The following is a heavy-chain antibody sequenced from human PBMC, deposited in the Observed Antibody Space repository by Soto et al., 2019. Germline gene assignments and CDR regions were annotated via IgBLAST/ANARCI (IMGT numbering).Heavy chain of an antibody. CDR1: GGYISSDSYY. J-gene: IGHJ3*02. CDR3: TRNRAYYYDSSGRDAFDT. V-gene: IGHV4-39*01. Sequence: SETLSLTCTVSGGYISSDSYYWGWIRQPPGKGPEWIGTIYYSGTTYYNLSLKSRVTISVDTSRNQFSLKLSSVTAADTAVYYCTRNRAYYYDSSGRDAFDTWGQGTMVTVSS. D-gene: IGHD3-22*01. CDR2: IYYSGTT.